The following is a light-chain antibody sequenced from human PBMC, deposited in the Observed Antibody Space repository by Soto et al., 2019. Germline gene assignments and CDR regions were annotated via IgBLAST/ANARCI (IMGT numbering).Light chain of an antibody. J-gene: IGKJ4*01. CDR1: QSVYST. CDR2: HAS. CDR3: QQYNKWPLT. Sequence: EIVMTQSPATLSVTPGERATLSCRASQSVYSTLAWYQQKPGQAPSLLIYHASTTATGIPARFSGSGSGTEFTLTISSLQSEDFAVYYRQQYNKWPLTFGGGTKLEIK. V-gene: IGKV3-15*01.